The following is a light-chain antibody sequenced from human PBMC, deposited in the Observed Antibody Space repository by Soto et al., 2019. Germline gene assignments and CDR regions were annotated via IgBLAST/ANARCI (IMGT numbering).Light chain of an antibody. V-gene: IGKV1-33*01. CDR3: QQLNAYPLT. CDR1: QNINNY. Sequence: DIQMTQSPSSLSASVGDRVTITCQASQNINNYLNWYQQKPGRAPKLLIYDASNLEAGVPSRFRGSGSGTDFTFTISRLQPEDIATYYCQQLNAYPLTFGQGTRLEIK. J-gene: IGKJ5*01. CDR2: DAS.